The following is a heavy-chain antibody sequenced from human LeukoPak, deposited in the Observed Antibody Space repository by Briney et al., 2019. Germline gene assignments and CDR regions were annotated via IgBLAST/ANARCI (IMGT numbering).Heavy chain of an antibody. V-gene: IGHV3-48*02. CDR2: ISSSSSTI. D-gene: IGHD5-18*01. CDR1: GFTFSSYS. CDR3: ARVPRGYSYGYLSDY. J-gene: IGHJ4*02. Sequence: GGSLRLSCAASGFTFSSYSMNWVRQAPGKGLEWVSYISSSSSTIYYADSVKGRFTISRDNAKNSLYLQMNSLRDGDTAVYYCARVPRGYSYGYLSDYWGQGTLVTVSS.